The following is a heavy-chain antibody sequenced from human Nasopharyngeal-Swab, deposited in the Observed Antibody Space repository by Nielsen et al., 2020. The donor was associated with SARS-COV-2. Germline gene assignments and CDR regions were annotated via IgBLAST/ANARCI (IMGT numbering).Heavy chain of an antibody. CDR3: ARDRGFDGYYYMDV. Sequence: GESLKISCAASGFTVTYNYMSWVRQVPGKGLEWVSLISTGGTTSYADSVKGRFTISRDISKNTLYLQMNSLRAEDTAVYYCARDRGFDGYYYMDVWGKGTTVTVSS. V-gene: IGHV3-53*01. J-gene: IGHJ6*03. CDR2: ISTGGTT. CDR1: GFTVTYNY. D-gene: IGHD3-10*01.